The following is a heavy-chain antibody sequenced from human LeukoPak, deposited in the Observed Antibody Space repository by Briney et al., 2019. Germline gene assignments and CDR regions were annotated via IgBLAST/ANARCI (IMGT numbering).Heavy chain of an antibody. V-gene: IGHV3-48*03. CDR1: GFSFSTYE. D-gene: IGHD2-8*01. CDR2: ISSGGNTK. Sequence: GGSLRLSCAASGFSFSTYEMNWVRQAPGKGLEWVSHISSGGNTKYCADSVRGRFTMSRDDAKNSLFLQMNSLRAEDTAVYYCARDTVNGPFVISLDYWGQGALVTVSA. CDR3: ARDTVNGPFVISLDY. J-gene: IGHJ4*02.